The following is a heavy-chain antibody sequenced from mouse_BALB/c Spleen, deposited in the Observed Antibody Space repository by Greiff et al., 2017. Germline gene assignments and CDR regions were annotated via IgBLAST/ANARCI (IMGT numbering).Heavy chain of an antibody. Sequence: EVKLMESGGGLVQPGGSLKLSCAASGFAFSRYWMSWVRQAPGKGLEWIGEINPDSSTINYTPSLKDKFIISRDNAKNTLYLQMSKVRSEDTALYYYGSPELGRGDALDYWGQGTSVTVSS. V-gene: IGHV4-1*02. CDR2: INPDSSTI. J-gene: IGHJ4*01. CDR1: GFAFSRYW. CDR3: GSPELGRGDALDY. D-gene: IGHD4-1*01.